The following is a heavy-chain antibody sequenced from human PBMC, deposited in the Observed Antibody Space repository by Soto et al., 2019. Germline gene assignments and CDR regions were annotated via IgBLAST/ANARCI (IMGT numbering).Heavy chain of an antibody. D-gene: IGHD3-10*01. V-gene: IGHV4-59*02. Sequence: QVQLQESGPGLVKPSGTLSLTCSVTSASVSSHSWSWIRQSPGKGLEWIGYIRYSGGTNYTPSLRSRVTISVETSKNQLSLNLTSLTAADTAVYYCARGGTSGSAVYNWFDPWGQGTLVTVSS. CDR2: IRYSGGT. CDR1: SASVSSHS. J-gene: IGHJ5*02. CDR3: ARGGTSGSAVYNWFDP.